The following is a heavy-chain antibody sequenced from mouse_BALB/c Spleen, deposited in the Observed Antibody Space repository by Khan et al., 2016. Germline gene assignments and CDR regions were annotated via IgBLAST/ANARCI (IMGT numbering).Heavy chain of an antibody. D-gene: IGHD1-1*01. V-gene: IGHV3-2*02. CDR1: GYSITSEYA. CDR3: ARSLLLRRDYFDY. Sequence: EVQLQESGPGLVKPSQSLSLTCTVTGYSITSEYAWNWIRQFPGNKLEWMGYISYSGVTSYNPSLKSRISITRDTSKNRFFLQLNSVTTEDTATYYCARSLLLRRDYFDYWGQGTTLTVSS. CDR2: ISYSGVT. J-gene: IGHJ2*01.